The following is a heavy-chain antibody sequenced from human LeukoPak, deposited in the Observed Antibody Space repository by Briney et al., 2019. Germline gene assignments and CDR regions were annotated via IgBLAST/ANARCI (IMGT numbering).Heavy chain of an antibody. CDR3: ARSRDGAFGI. CDR1: GFTFAYNW. CDR2: INSDGSAT. D-gene: IGHD5-24*01. V-gene: IGHV3-74*01. Sequence: GGSLRLSCVPSGFTFAYNWMDWVRQDPGEGLVWVSSINSDGSATNYAESVKGRFTISRDTAKNTVYLQMNSLRVEDTAMYYCARSRDGAFGIWGQGTMVTVSS. J-gene: IGHJ3*02.